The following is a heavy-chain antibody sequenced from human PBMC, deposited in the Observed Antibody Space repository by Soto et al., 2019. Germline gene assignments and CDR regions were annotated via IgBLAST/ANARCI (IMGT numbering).Heavy chain of an antibody. CDR1: GGTFSSYT. V-gene: IGHV1-69*02. J-gene: IGHJ4*02. D-gene: IGHD2-2*02. Sequence: QVQLVQSGAEVKKPGSSVKVSCKASGGTFSSYTISWVRQAPGQGLEWMGRIIPILGIANYARKFQGRVTITANKSTSTASMELSSLRSEVTAVYYCAMEYCSSTSCYRDYWGQGTLVTVSS. CDR2: IIPILGIA. CDR3: AMEYCSSTSCYRDY.